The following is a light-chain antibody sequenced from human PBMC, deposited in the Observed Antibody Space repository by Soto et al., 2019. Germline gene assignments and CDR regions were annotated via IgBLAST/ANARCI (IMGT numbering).Light chain of an antibody. Sequence: EIVLTQSPGTLSLSPGERATLSCRASQSVSNNYLAWYQQKPGQAPRLLIYGASNRATGIPDRFSGSGSGTDFTLTISSLQSEDFAVYYCQQYNHWPLTFGGGTKVDIK. CDR2: GAS. CDR3: QQYNHWPLT. V-gene: IGKV3-20*01. J-gene: IGKJ4*01. CDR1: QSVSNNY.